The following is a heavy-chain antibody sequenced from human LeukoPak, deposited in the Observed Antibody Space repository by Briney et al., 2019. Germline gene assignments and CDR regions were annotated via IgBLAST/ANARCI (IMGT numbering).Heavy chain of an antibody. J-gene: IGHJ3*02. D-gene: IGHD6-25*01. Sequence: HPGRSLRLSCAASGFTFSSYAMHWVRQAPGKGLEWVAVISYDGSNKYYADSVKGRFTISRDNSKNTLYPQMNSLRAEDTAVYYCARKDSRGNAFDIWGQGTMVTVSS. CDR1: GFTFSSYA. V-gene: IGHV3-30*04. CDR3: ARKDSRGNAFDI. CDR2: ISYDGSNK.